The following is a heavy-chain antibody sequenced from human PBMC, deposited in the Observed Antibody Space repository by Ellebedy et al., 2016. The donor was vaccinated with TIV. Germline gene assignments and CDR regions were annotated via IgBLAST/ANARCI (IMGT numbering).Heavy chain of an antibody. CDR2: INHSGST. CDR3: ARGRSHSLGDIVVVPSDFYAYYYMDV. CDR1: GGSFSYHY. V-gene: IGHV4-34*01. Sequence: SETLSLTXAVYGGSFSYHYWSWIRQPPGKGLEWIGEINHSGSTNYDPSLKGRVTTSVDTSKSQFSLKLSAVTAADTAVYYCARGRSHSLGDIVVVPSDFYAYYYMDVWGKGTTVTVSS. J-gene: IGHJ6*03. D-gene: IGHD2-2*01.